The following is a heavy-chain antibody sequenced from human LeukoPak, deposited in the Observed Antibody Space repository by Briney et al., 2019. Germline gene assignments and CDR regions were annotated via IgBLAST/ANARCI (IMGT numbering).Heavy chain of an antibody. CDR2: IRYDGSSK. Sequence: PGGSLRLSCAASGFTLSNYGMHWVRQAPGKGLEWVAFIRYDGSSKYYADSVKGRFTISRDNSKNTLYLQMNSLRVEDTAVYYCAKDRDYSSSWPRYYFDYWGQGTLVTVSS. CDR1: GFTLSNYG. D-gene: IGHD6-13*01. V-gene: IGHV3-30*02. CDR3: AKDRDYSSSWPRYYFDY. J-gene: IGHJ4*02.